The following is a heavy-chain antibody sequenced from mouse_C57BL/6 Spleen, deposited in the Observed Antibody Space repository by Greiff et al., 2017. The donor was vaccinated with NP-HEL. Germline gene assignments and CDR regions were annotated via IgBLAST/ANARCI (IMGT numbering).Heavy chain of an antibody. D-gene: IGHD3-2*02. CDR1: GYTFTSYW. CDR2: INPSSGYT. J-gene: IGHJ3*01. V-gene: IGHV1-7*01. Sequence: QVQLKESGAELAKPGASVKLSCKASGYTFTSYWMHWVKQRPGQGLEWIGYINPSSGYTKYNQKFKDKATLTADKSSSTAYMQLSSLTYEDSAVYYCARGESSSGYAFAYWGQGTLVTVSA. CDR3: ARGESSSGYAFAY.